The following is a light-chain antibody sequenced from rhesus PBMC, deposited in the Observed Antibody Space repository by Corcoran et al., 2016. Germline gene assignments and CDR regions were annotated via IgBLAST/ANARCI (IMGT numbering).Light chain of an antibody. Sequence: DIQMSQSPSSLSASVGDRVTITCRASQGISSYFNLYQQKPGTAPKLLIYYANSLASGVPARFSGSGSGTEFTLTNSGLHPENFATYYCQQGNSDPLTFDGGTKVELK. CDR3: QQGNSDPLT. CDR1: QGISSY. CDR2: YAN. V-gene: IGKV1-32*02. J-gene: IGKJ4*01.